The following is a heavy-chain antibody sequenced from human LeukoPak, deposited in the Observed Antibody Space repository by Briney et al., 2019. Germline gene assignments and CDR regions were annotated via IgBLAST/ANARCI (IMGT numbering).Heavy chain of an antibody. D-gene: IGHD3-22*01. CDR1: GGTFSSYA. V-gene: IGHV1-69*05. Sequence: ASVKVSCKASGGTFSSYAISWVRQAPGQGLERMGRIIPIFGTANYAQKFQGRVTITTDESTSTAYMELSSLRSEDTAVYYCARSYYDSSGPFDYWGQGTLVTVSS. CDR3: ARSYYDSSGPFDY. CDR2: IIPIFGTA. J-gene: IGHJ4*02.